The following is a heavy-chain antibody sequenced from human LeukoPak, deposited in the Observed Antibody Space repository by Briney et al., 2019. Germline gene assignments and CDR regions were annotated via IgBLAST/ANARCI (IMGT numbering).Heavy chain of an antibody. D-gene: IGHD5-24*01. V-gene: IGHV4-39*07. CDR2: IYYSGST. CDR1: GGSISSSSYY. Sequence: SETLSLTCTVSGGSISSSSYYWGWIRQPPGKGLEWIGSIYYSGSTYYNPSLKSRVTISVDTSKNQFSLKLSSVTAADTAVYYCAREGIDGYNFSYFDYWGQGTLVTVSS. J-gene: IGHJ4*02. CDR3: AREGIDGYNFSYFDY.